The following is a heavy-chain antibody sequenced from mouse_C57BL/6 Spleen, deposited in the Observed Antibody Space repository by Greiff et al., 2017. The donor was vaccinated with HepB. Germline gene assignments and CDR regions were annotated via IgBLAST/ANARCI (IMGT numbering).Heavy chain of an antibody. Sequence: EVKLMESGGGLVQPGGSLKLSCAASGFTFSDYYMYWVRQTPEKRLEWVAYISNGGGSTYYPDTVKGRFTISRDNAKNTLYLQMSRLKSEDTAMYYCARRDERGAMDYWGQGTSVTVSS. D-gene: IGHD3-3*01. CDR1: GFTFSDYY. J-gene: IGHJ4*01. CDR2: ISNGGGST. CDR3: ARRDERGAMDY. V-gene: IGHV5-12*01.